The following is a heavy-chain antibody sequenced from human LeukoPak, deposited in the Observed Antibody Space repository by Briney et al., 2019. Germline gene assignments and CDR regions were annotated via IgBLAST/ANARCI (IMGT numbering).Heavy chain of an antibody. CDR1: GFTFSSYS. Sequence: PGGSLRLSCAASGFTFSSYSMNWVRQAPGKGLEWVSYISSSSSTIYYADSVKGRFTISRDNAKNSLYLQMNSLRAEDTAVYYCARGGEDSSGYYDAFDIWGQGTMVTVSS. CDR3: ARGGEDSSGYYDAFDI. CDR2: ISSSSSTI. D-gene: IGHD3-22*01. J-gene: IGHJ3*02. V-gene: IGHV3-48*01.